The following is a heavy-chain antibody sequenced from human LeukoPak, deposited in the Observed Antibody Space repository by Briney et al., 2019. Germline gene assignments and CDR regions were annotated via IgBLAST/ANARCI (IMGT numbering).Heavy chain of an antibody. CDR2: IKEEGRVK. CDR3: VKDRGWNTFEY. Sequence: GRTLRLFCAASGLTFGVSWMSWVRHAPGKGLEYVSNIKEEGRVKNYVDSVKGRLTISRDNAKSSLFLQMNNLSVEDTSVYYCVKDRGWNTFEYWGQGILVTVSS. D-gene: IGHD1/OR15-1a*01. J-gene: IGHJ4*02. V-gene: IGHV3-7*01. CDR1: GLTFGVSW.